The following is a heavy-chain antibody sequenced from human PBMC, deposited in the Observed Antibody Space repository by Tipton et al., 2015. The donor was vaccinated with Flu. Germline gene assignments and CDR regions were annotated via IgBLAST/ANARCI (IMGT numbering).Heavy chain of an antibody. CDR2: IYSIGST. CDR3: ARDTSYCSGGSCDY. J-gene: IGHJ4*02. CDR1: GFTVSTNY. D-gene: IGHD2-15*01. Sequence: QLVQSGGGLIQPGGSLRLSCAASGFTVSTNYMSWVRQAPGKGLEWVSVIYSIGSTYYADSVKGGFTISRDNSKNTRYLQMNSLRVEDTAVYDCARDTSYCSGGSCDYWGQGTLVTVSS. V-gene: IGHV3-53*01.